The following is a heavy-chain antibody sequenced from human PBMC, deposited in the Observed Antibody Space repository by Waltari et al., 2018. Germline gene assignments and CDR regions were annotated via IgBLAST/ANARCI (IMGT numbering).Heavy chain of an antibody. CDR2: IDGNGGST. D-gene: IGHD3-22*01. Sequence: EVHLVESGGGLVQPGASLRLSCSASGFPFRSYAMHWVRQAPGKGLEYVSAIDGNGGSTYYADSVKGRFTISRDNSKNTLDLQLSSLRPEDTAVYCCVPLYYYDSPTWGQGTLVTVSS. V-gene: IGHV3-64D*08. CDR3: VPLYYYDSPT. CDR1: GFPFRSYA. J-gene: IGHJ5*02.